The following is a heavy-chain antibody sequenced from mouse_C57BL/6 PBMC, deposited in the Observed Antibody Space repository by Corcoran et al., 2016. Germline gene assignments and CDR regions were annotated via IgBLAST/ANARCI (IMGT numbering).Heavy chain of an antibody. Sequence: EVQLQQSGPVLVKPGASVKMSCKASGYTFTDYYMNWVKQSHGKSLEWIGVINPYNGGTSYNQKFKGKATLTVDKSSSTAYMELNSLTSEDSAVYYCARGTTVAMDYWGQGTSVTVSS. J-gene: IGHJ4*01. CDR2: INPYNGGT. V-gene: IGHV1-19*01. CDR1: GYTFTDYY. D-gene: IGHD1-1*01. CDR3: ARGTTVAMDY.